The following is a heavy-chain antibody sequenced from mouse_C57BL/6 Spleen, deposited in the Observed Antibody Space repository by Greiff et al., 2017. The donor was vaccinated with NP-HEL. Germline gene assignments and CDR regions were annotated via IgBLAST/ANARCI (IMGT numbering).Heavy chain of an antibody. D-gene: IGHD1-1*01. J-gene: IGHJ4*01. CDR2: IHPNSGST. CDR3: ASYGSSIYYDAMDY. CDR1: GYTFTSYW. Sequence: QVQLQQPGAELVKPGASVKLSCKASGYTFTSYWMHWVKQRPGQGLEWIGMIHPNSGSTNYNEKFKSKATLTVDKSSSTAYMQLSSLTSEDSSVYYCASYGSSIYYDAMDYWGQGTSVTVSS. V-gene: IGHV1-64*01.